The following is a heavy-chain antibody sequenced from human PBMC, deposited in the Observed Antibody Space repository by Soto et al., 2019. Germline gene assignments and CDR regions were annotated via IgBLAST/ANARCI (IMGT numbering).Heavy chain of an antibody. J-gene: IGHJ3*02. D-gene: IGHD2-15*01. CDR2: ISYDGSNE. CDR1: GFTFSSYG. Sequence: PGGSLRLSCAASGFTFSSYGMHWVRQAPGKGLEWVAVISYDGSNEYYADSVKGRFTISRDNSKNTLYLQMNSLRAEDTAVYYCAKDGGSGAFDIWGQGTMVTVSS. V-gene: IGHV3-30*18. CDR3: AKDGGSGAFDI.